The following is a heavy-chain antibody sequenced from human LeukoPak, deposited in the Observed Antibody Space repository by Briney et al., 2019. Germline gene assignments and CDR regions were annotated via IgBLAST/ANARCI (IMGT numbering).Heavy chain of an antibody. CDR2: INPNSGGT. D-gene: IGHD1-26*01. CDR3: ARDPNPRVGNAFDI. Sequence: ASVKVSCKASGYTFTSYAMHWVRQAPGQRLEWTGWINPNSGGTNYAQKFQGRVTMTRDTSISTAYMELSRLRSDDTAVYYCARDPNPRVGNAFDIWGQGTMVTVSS. J-gene: IGHJ3*02. CDR1: GYTFTSYA. V-gene: IGHV1-2*02.